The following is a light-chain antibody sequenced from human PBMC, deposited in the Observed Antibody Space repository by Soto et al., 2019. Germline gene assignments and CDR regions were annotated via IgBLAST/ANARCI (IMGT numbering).Light chain of an antibody. Sequence: AIQLTQSPSSLSASVGDRVTITCRASQGISSALAWYQQKPGKAPKLLIYDASSLESGVPSRFSGSGSGTHFTLTTSSLQPEDFATYYCQQFNSYLYTFGQGTKLEIK. CDR1: QGISSA. CDR2: DAS. CDR3: QQFNSYLYT. V-gene: IGKV1-13*02. J-gene: IGKJ2*01.